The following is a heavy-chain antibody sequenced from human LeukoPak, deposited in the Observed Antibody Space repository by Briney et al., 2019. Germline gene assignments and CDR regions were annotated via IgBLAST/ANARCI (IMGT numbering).Heavy chain of an antibody. Sequence: ASVKVSCKASGYTFTGYYMHWVRQAPGQGLEWMGWINPNSGGTNYAQKFQGRVTMTRDTSISTAYMELSRLRPDDTAVYYCAITMVRGVIRPRFDYWGQGTLVTVSS. CDR3: AITMVRGVIRPRFDY. J-gene: IGHJ4*02. CDR2: INPNSGGT. D-gene: IGHD3-10*01. V-gene: IGHV1-2*02. CDR1: GYTFTGYY.